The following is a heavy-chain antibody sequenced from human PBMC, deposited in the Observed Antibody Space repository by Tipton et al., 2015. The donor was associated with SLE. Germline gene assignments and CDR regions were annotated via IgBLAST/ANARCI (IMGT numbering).Heavy chain of an antibody. D-gene: IGHD3-16*01. Sequence: TLSLTCTVSGGSISSYYWSWIRQPPGKGLEWIGYIYYSGSTNYNPSLKSRATVSLDRSNNHFSLRLTSVTAADTAVYYCARGVSGYFHYCYMDVWGKGTTVTISS. CDR3: ARGVSGYFHYCYMDV. V-gene: IGHV4-59*12. J-gene: IGHJ6*03. CDR2: IYYSGST. CDR1: GGSISSYY.